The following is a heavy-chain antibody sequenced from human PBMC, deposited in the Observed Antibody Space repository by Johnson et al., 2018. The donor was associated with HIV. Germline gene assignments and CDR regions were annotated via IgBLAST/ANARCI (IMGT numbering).Heavy chain of an antibody. CDR3: AKDWSRTVGATLGPGAFDI. CDR2: IRYDGSNK. Sequence: QMQLVESGGGVVQPGGSLRLSCAASGFTFSSYGMHWVRQAPGKGLEWVAFIRYDGSNKYYADSMKGRFTISRDNSKNTLYLQMNSLRAEDTAVYYCAKDWSRTVGATLGPGAFDIWGQGTMVTVSS. V-gene: IGHV3-30*02. CDR1: GFTFSSYG. D-gene: IGHD1-26*01. J-gene: IGHJ3*02.